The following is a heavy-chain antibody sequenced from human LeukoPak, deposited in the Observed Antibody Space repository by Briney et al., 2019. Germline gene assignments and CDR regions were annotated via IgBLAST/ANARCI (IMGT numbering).Heavy chain of an antibody. Sequence: ASVKVSCKVSGYTLTELSMHWVRQAPGKGLEWMGGFDSEDGETIYAQKFQGRVTMTEDTSTDTAYMELSSLRSEDTAVYYCATDQRGSGFTSWFDSWGQGTLVTVSS. D-gene: IGHD6-19*01. J-gene: IGHJ5*01. CDR3: ATDQRGSGFTSWFDS. V-gene: IGHV1-24*01. CDR1: GYTLTELS. CDR2: FDSEDGET.